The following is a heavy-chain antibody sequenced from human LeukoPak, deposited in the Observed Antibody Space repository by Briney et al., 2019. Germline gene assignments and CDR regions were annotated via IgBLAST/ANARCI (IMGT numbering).Heavy chain of an antibody. CDR2: IRYDGSNK. CDR3: ASDVLRYFDWLGGAGGY. D-gene: IGHD3-9*01. J-gene: IGHJ4*02. Sequence: GGSLRLSCAASGFTFSSYGMHWVRQAPGKGLEWVALIRYDGSNKYYADSVKGRFTISRDNSKNTLYLQMNSLRAEDTAVYYCASDVLRYFDWLGGAGGYWGQGTLVTVSS. V-gene: IGHV3-30*02. CDR1: GFTFSSYG.